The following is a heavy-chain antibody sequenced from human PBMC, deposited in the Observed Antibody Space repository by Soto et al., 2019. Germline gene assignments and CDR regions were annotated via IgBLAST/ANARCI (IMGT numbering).Heavy chain of an antibody. CDR3: ARHAYGASNACYYYYGLDV. Sequence: PGESLKISCKGSGYTFTNSWIGWVRQMPGKGLEWVGIIYPGDSNIRYSPSFQGQVTISADMSTSTAYLQGSSLKASDTAMYYCARHAYGASNACYYYYGLDVWGQGTTVTVSS. V-gene: IGHV5-51*01. D-gene: IGHD2-15*01. CDR2: IYPGDSNI. CDR1: GYTFTNSW. J-gene: IGHJ6*02.